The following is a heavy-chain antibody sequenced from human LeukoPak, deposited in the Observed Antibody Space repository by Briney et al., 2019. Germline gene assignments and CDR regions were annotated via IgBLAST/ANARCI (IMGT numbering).Heavy chain of an antibody. D-gene: IGHD4-17*01. CDR1: GFTFSSHE. V-gene: IGHV3-48*03. J-gene: IGHJ4*02. Sequence: GGSLRLSCAASGFTFSSHEMNWVRQAPGKGLEWLSYISNSGGDINYADSVKGRFTISRDNAKNSLYLQMNSLGVEDTAVYYCARTLTTTYSWGQGTLVTVS. CDR3: ARTLTTTYS. CDR2: ISNSGGDI.